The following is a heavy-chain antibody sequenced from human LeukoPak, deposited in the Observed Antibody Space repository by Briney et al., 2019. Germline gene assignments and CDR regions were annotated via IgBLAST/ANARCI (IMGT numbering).Heavy chain of an antibody. CDR3: ARATVTTDPFIDY. CDR1: GGSISSYY. D-gene: IGHD4-17*01. Sequence: SEALSLTCTVSGGSISSYYWSWIRQPPGKGLEWIGYIYYSGSTNYNPSLKSRVTTSVDTSKNQFSLKLSSVTAADTAVYYCARATVTTDPFIDYWGQGTLVTVSS. CDR2: IYYSGST. J-gene: IGHJ4*02. V-gene: IGHV4-59*01.